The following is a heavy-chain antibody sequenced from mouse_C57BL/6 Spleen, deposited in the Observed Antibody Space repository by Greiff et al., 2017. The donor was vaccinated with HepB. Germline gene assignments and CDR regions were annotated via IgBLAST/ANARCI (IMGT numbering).Heavy chain of an antibody. CDR3: ARELGREYFDY. Sequence: QVQLQQPGAELVKPGASVKLSRKASGYTFTSYWMHWVKQRPGQGLEWIGMIHPNSGSTNYNEKFKSKAKLTVDKSSSTAYMQLSSLTSEDSAVYYCARELGREYFDYWGQGTTLTVSS. CDR1: GYTFTSYW. D-gene: IGHD4-1*01. CDR2: IHPNSGST. V-gene: IGHV1-64*01. J-gene: IGHJ2*01.